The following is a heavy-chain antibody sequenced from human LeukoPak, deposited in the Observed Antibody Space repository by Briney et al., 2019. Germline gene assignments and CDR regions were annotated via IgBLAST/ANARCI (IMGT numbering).Heavy chain of an antibody. Sequence: GASVKVSCKASGYTFTGYYMHWVRQAPGQGLEWMGWINPNSGGTNYAQKFQGRVTMTRDTSISTAYMELSRLRSDDTAVYYCARADSSGYYGLDYWGQGTLVTVSS. V-gene: IGHV1-2*02. D-gene: IGHD3-22*01. CDR1: GYTFTGYY. CDR3: ARADSSGYYGLDY. CDR2: INPNSGGT. J-gene: IGHJ4*02.